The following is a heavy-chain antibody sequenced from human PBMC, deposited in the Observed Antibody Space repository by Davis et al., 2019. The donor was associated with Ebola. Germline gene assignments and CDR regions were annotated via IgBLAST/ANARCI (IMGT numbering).Heavy chain of an antibody. J-gene: IGHJ4*02. D-gene: IGHD6-13*01. V-gene: IGHV1-2*02. CDR3: ARDGSSWYSYFDY. CDR1: GYTFTGYY. Sequence: ASVKVSCMASGYTFTGYYIHWVRQAPGQGLEWMEWINPNSGGTNDAQKFQGRVTMTRDTSISTAYMELSRLRSDDAAVYYCARDGSSWYSYFDYWGQGTLVTVSS. CDR2: INPNSGGT.